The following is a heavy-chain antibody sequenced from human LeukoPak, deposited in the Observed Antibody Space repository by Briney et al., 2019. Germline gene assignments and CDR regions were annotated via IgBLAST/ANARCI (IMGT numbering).Heavy chain of an antibody. D-gene: IGHD3-22*01. CDR3: AGVPLYYYDSSGYYY. Sequence: GGSLRLSCAASGFTFSSYSMNRVRQAPGKGLEWVSSISSSSSYIYYADSVKGRFTISRDNAKNSLYLQMNSLRAEDTAVYYCAGVPLYYYDSSGYYYWGQGTLVTVSS. J-gene: IGHJ4*02. V-gene: IGHV3-21*04. CDR2: ISSSSSYI. CDR1: GFTFSSYS.